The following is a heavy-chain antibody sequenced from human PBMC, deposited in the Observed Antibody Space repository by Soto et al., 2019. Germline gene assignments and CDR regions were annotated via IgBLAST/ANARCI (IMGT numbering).Heavy chain of an antibody. CDR3: AKDKQWLHTA. J-gene: IGHJ5*02. D-gene: IGHD6-19*01. CDR1: GFTFSSYA. V-gene: IGHV3-23*01. Sequence: GVSLRLSFAASGFTFSSYAMSWVRQAPGKGLEWVSAISGSGGSTYYADSVKGRFTISRDNSKNTLYLQMNSLRAEDTAVYYCAKDKQWLHTAWGQGTLVTVSS. CDR2: ISGSGGST.